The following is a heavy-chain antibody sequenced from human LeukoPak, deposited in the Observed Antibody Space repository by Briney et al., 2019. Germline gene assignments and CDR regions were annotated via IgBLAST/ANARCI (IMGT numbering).Heavy chain of an antibody. V-gene: IGHV4-59*08. J-gene: IGHJ6*03. CDR2: IYYSGST. CDR1: GGSISSYY. CDR3: ARVRKSKRYCSSTSCYDYYYYYYMDV. D-gene: IGHD2-2*01. Sequence: SETLSLTCTVSGGSISSYYWSWIRQPPGKGLEWVGYIYYSGSTNYNPSLKSRVTISVDTSKNQFSLKLSSVTAADTAVYYCARVRKSKRYCSSTSCYDYYYYYYMDVWGKGTTVTVSS.